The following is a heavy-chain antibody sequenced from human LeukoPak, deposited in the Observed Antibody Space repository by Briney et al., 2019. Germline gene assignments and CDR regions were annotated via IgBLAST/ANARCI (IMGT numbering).Heavy chain of an antibody. J-gene: IGHJ4*02. V-gene: IGHV4-59*01. CDR3: ASGPYPAAGTDHQFDY. CDR2: IYYSGST. D-gene: IGHD6-13*01. CDR1: GGSFSGYY. Sequence: SETLSLTCAVYGGSFSGYYWSWIRQPPGKGLEWIGYIYYSGSTHYNPSLKSRVTISVDTSKNQFSLELSSVTAADTAVYYCASGPYPAAGTDHQFDYWGQGTLVTVSS.